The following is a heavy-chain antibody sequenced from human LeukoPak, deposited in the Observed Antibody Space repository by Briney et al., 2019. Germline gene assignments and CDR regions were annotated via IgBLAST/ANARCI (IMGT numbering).Heavy chain of an antibody. J-gene: IGHJ5*02. D-gene: IGHD3-9*01. CDR2: IIPIFGTA. CDR3: ARGAEVLRYFDWYPKLGFDP. V-gene: IGHV1-69*01. CDR1: GGTFSSYA. Sequence: SVKVSCKASGGTFSSYAISWVRQAPGQGLEWMGGIIPIFGTANYAQKFQGRVTITADESTSTAYMELSSLRSEDTAVYYCARGAEVLRYFDWYPKLGFDPWGQGTLVTVSS.